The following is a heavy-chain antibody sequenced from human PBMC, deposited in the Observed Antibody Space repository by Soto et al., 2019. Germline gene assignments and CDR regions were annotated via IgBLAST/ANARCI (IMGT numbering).Heavy chain of an antibody. D-gene: IGHD3-22*01. CDR2: MYWGDDK. V-gene: IGHV2-5*02. J-gene: IGHJ4*02. CDR3: AHTAATGDYWESFDF. CDR1: GFSLSTGGVG. Sequence: KESGPTLVKPTQTLTLTCTFSGFSLSTGGVGVGWIRQPPGKALEWLTLMYWGDDKRYSPSLKSRLTITEDNSKNQVVLTMTNMDPVDTATYYCAHTAATGDYWESFDFWGQGTLVTVSS.